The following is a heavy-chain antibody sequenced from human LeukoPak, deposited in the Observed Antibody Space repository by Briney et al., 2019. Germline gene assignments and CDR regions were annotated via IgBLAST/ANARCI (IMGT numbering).Heavy chain of an antibody. Sequence: GASVKVSCKASGYSFSYYGINWVRQAPGQGLAWMGLISTYNGNTNYAQKFQGRVTMTTDTSTSTAYMELRSLRSDDTAVYYCARERGGDSGSYHPTDYWGQGTLVTVSS. D-gene: IGHD1-26*01. V-gene: IGHV1-18*01. CDR2: ISTYNGNT. J-gene: IGHJ4*02. CDR1: GYSFSYYG. CDR3: ARERGGDSGSYHPTDY.